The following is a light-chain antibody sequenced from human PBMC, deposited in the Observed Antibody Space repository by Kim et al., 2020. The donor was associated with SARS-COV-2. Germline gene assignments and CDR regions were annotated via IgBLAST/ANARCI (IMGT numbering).Light chain of an antibody. J-gene: IGKJ4*01. Sequence: SASTGDRVTITCRASQGISSYLAWYQQKPGKAPKLLIYAASTLQSGVPSRFSGSGSGTDFTLTISCLQSEDLATYYCQQYYSYPLTFGGGTKVEI. V-gene: IGKV1-8*01. CDR3: QQYYSYPLT. CDR2: AAS. CDR1: QGISSY.